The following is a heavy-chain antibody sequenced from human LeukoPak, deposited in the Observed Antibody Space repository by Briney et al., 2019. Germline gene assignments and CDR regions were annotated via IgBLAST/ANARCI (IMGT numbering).Heavy chain of an antibody. V-gene: IGHV3-21*01. CDR3: ARGRNSRGPYYVDY. CDR2: ISSSGNKI. CDR1: GFTFSDSY. Sequence: GGSLRLSCAASGFTFSDSYMNWVRQAPGKGLEWVSSISSSGNKIFYADSVKGRFTISRDNAKNSLYLQINSLRAEDTAVYYCARGRNSRGPYYVDYWGQGTLVTVSS. D-gene: IGHD2/OR15-2a*01. J-gene: IGHJ4*02.